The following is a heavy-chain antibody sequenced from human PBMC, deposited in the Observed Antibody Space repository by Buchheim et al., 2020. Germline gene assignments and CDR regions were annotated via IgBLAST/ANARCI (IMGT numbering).Heavy chain of an antibody. J-gene: IGHJ5*02. CDR2: ISYDGSNK. CDR1: GFTFSSYA. CDR3: ARASDCSSTSCYRKVRRYNWFDP. V-gene: IGHV3-30-3*01. D-gene: IGHD2-2*01. Sequence: QVQLVESGGGVVQPGRSLRLSCAASGFTFSSYAMHWVRQAPGKGLEWVAVISYDGSNKYYADSVKGRFTISRDNSKNTLYLQMNSLRAEDTAGYYCARASDCSSTSCYRKVRRYNWFDPWGQGTL.